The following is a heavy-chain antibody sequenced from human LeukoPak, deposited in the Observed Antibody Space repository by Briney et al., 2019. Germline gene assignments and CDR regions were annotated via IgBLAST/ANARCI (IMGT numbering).Heavy chain of an antibody. CDR2: INSDGSWT. D-gene: IGHD2-2*01. J-gene: IGHJ4*02. CDR1: GNYW. V-gene: IGHV3-74*01. CDR3: VSFYETY. Sequence: GVLRHSCAASGNYWMHWVRQAPGKGLVWVSHINSDGSWTSYADSVKGRFTISKDNAKNTVYLQMNNLRAEDTAVYYCVSFYETYWGRGTLVTVSS.